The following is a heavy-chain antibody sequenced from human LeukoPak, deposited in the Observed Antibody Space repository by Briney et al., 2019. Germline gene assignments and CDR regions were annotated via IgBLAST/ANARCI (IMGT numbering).Heavy chain of an antibody. D-gene: IGHD3-22*01. Sequence: SETLSLTCAVYGGSFSGYYWSWIRQPPGKGLEWIGEINHSGSTNYNPSLKSRVTISVDTSKNQFSLKLSSVTAADTAVYYCARQPPNYYDSSGFFDYWGQGTLVTVSS. CDR1: GGSFSGYY. J-gene: IGHJ4*02. V-gene: IGHV4-34*01. CDR2: INHSGST. CDR3: ARQPPNYYDSSGFFDY.